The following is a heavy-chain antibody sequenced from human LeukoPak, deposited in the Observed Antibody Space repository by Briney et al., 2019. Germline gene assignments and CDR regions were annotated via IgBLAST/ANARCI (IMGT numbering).Heavy chain of an antibody. CDR1: GGSLSNYY. Sequence: SETLSLTCTVSGGSLSNYYWTWIRQPPGKGLEWIGYISYSGSANYNPSLKSRLTISVGSSKNRFFLNLSSVTAADTAVYYCARDPWMRGAFDYWGQGTLVTVSS. J-gene: IGHJ4*02. CDR2: ISYSGSA. V-gene: IGHV4-59*01. CDR3: ARDPWMRGAFDY. D-gene: IGHD1-1*01.